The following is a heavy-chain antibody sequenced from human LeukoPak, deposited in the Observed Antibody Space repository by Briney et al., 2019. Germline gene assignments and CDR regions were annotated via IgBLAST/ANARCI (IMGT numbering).Heavy chain of an antibody. CDR1: GFTFRTHA. D-gene: IGHD6-19*01. J-gene: IGHJ4*02. V-gene: IGHV3-23*01. Sequence: GGSLRLSCAASGFTFRTHAMSWVRQAPGKGLEWVSAISGSGGTTYYADSVKGRFTISRDNSKNTLYLQMNSLRADDTAVYYCAKGSDSSGADGGQGTLLTVSS. CDR2: ISGSGGTT. CDR3: AKGSDSSGAD.